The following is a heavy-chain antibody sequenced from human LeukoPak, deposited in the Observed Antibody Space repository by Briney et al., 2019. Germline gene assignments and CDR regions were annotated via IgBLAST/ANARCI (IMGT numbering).Heavy chain of an antibody. D-gene: IGHD4-17*01. CDR1: GFTVSSNY. V-gene: IGHV3-66*02. CDR2: IHSGGST. Sequence: GGSLRLSCAASGFTVSSNYMSWVRQAPGKGLEWVSVIHSGGSTYYADSVKGRFTISRDNSKNTLYLQMNSLRAEDTAVYYCARDGTTVIARGLYFDYWGQGTLVTVSS. J-gene: IGHJ4*02. CDR3: ARDGTTVIARGLYFDY.